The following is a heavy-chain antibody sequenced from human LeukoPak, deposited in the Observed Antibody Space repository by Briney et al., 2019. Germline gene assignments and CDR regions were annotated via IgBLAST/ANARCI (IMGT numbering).Heavy chain of an antibody. Sequence: GGSLRLSCAASGFSFSNAWMSWVRQAPGKGLEWVGRIKTKTDGGTIDYAAPVKGRFTISRDDSQNTLYLQMNSVKIEDTAVYYCTTERVLLWFGELRDYYYYAMDVWGQGTTVTVSS. CDR1: GFSFSNAW. D-gene: IGHD3-10*01. V-gene: IGHV3-15*01. CDR2: IKTKTDGGTI. CDR3: TTERVLLWFGELRDYYYYAMDV. J-gene: IGHJ6*02.